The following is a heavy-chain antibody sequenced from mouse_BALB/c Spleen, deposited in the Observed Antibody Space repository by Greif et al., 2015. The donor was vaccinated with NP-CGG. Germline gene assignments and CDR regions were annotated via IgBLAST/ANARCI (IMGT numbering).Heavy chain of an antibody. CDR2: ISSGSSTI. Sequence: DVKLVESGGGLVQPGGSRKLSCAASGFTFSSFGMHWVRQAPEKGLEWVAYISSGSSTIYYADTEKGRFTISRDNPKNTLFLQMTSLRSEDTAMYYCARAVGAMDYWGQRTSVTVSS. CDR1: GFTFSSFG. J-gene: IGHJ4*01. V-gene: IGHV5-17*02. CDR3: ARAVGAMDY.